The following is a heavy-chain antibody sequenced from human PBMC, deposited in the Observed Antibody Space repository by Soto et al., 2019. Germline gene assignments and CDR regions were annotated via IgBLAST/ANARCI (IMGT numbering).Heavy chain of an antibody. Sequence: GASVKVSCKASGYTFTSYGISWVRQAPGQGLEWMGWISAYNGNTNYAQKLQGRVTMTTDTSTSTAYMELRSLRSDDTAVYYCARDDHYDFWSGYSAWGQGTLVTVSS. CDR2: ISAYNGNT. D-gene: IGHD3-3*01. CDR3: ARDDHYDFWSGYSA. CDR1: GYTFTSYG. V-gene: IGHV1-18*01. J-gene: IGHJ5*02.